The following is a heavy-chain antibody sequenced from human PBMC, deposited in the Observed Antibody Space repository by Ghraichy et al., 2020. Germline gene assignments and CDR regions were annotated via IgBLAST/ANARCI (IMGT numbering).Heavy chain of an antibody. Sequence: SETLSLTCSVSGGYIGSTSYYWGWIRQPPGKGLEWLRTFYNGASTYYSPSLKSRLSMSVDTSKNQLSLRLTSVTAADTAVYYCARHLLTRSRNFDFWGRGTLVTVSS. J-gene: IGHJ4*02. CDR2: FYNGAST. D-gene: IGHD3-9*01. CDR3: ARHLLTRSRNFDF. V-gene: IGHV4-39*01. CDR1: GGYIGSTSYY.